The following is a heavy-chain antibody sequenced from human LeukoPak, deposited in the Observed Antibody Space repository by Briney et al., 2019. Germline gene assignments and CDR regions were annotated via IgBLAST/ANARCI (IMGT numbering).Heavy chain of an antibody. CDR1: GYSSTGFW. CDR2: IYPYDSET. CDR3: ARHIGYSAWNPDY. D-gene: IGHD5-18*01. Sequence: GESLKISCKASGYSSTGFWIGWVRQMPGNRQEWMGIIYPYDSETRYSPSFQGQVTISADKSISTAYLQWSSLKASDTAMYYCARHIGYSAWNPDYWGQGTLVTASS. V-gene: IGHV5-51*01. J-gene: IGHJ4*02.